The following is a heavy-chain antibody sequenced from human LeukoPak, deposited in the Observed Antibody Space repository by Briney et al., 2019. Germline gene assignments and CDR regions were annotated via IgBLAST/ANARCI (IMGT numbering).Heavy chain of an antibody. J-gene: IGHJ4*02. V-gene: IGHV3-11*01. CDR3: ARYGYCTSTSCYKFPDY. Sequence: PEGSLRLSCAASGFTFSDYYMSWVCQAPGKGLEWVSYISSSGSTVYYADSVKGRFTISRDNAKNSLYLQMNSLRAEDTAVYYCARYGYCTSTSCYKFPDYWGQGTLVTVSS. CDR2: ISSSGSTV. D-gene: IGHD2-2*02. CDR1: GFTFSDYY.